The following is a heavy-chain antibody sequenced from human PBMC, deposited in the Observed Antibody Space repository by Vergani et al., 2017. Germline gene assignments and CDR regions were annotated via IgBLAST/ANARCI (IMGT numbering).Heavy chain of an antibody. J-gene: IGHJ5*02. D-gene: IGHD2-2*01. CDR1: GGSISSYY. V-gene: IGHV4-59*01. CDR2: IYYIWST. CDR3: ARSQVYCSSPSCLGWFDP. Sequence: QVQLQESGPGLAKPSETLSLTCTVSGGSISSYYWSWIREPPGKGLEWIGYIYYIWSTNYNPSFKSRVTISVDTSKNQFSLKLSSVTAADTAVYYCARSQVYCSSPSCLGWFDPWGQGTLVTVSS.